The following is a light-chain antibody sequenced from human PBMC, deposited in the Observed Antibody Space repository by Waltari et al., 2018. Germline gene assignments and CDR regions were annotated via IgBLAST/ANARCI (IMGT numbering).Light chain of an antibody. CDR2: AAS. Sequence: DIQMTQSPSSLSASVGDRVTITCRASRAITNYVTCYPQRPGLAPKPLIYAASTLQGRVPTRFSGSGSGTDFTLTISSLQIEDFATYYCQQSHSAPLAFGGGTRLEI. V-gene: IGKV1-39*01. CDR1: RAITNY. CDR3: QQSHSAPLA. J-gene: IGKJ4*01.